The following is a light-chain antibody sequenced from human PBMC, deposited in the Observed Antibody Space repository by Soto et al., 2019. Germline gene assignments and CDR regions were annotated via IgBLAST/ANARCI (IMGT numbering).Light chain of an antibody. Sequence: QSVLTQPASVSGSPGQSITISCAGAYSDIGGYNYVSWYQQHPGKAPKLIIYDVTNRPSGVSNRFSGSKSGITASLTISWLQAEDEADYYCISYTTSNNFDYVFGTGTKVTVL. V-gene: IGLV2-14*03. CDR2: DVT. CDR1: YSDIGGYNY. CDR3: ISYTTSNNFDYV. J-gene: IGLJ1*01.